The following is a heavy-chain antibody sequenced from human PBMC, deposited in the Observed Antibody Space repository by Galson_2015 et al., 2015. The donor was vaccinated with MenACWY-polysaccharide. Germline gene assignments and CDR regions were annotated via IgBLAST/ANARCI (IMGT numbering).Heavy chain of an antibody. CDR1: GGSISSGGYY. V-gene: IGHV4-31*03. D-gene: IGHD2-15*01. J-gene: IGHJ5*02. Sequence: TLSLTCTVSGGSISSGGYYWNWIRQCPGKDLEWIGYIYNSGSTYYNPSLKSRVTISVDTSKNQFFLKLSSVIDADTAVYYCARAPRGYCSGNSCFGWFDPWSQGTLVTVSS. CDR3: ARAPRGYCSGNSCFGWFDP. CDR2: IYNSGST.